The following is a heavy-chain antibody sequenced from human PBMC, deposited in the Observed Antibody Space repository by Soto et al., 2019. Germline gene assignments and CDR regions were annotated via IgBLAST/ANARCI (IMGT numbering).Heavy chain of an antibody. Sequence: EVQLVESGGGLVQPGGSLRLSCAASGFTFSSYWMSWVRQAPGKGLEWVANIKQDGSEKYYVDSVKGRFTISRDNAKNSLYLQMNSLRAEDTAVYYCARDSSIVAVTGRLYYYYGMDVWGQGTTVTVSS. J-gene: IGHJ6*02. V-gene: IGHV3-7*01. CDR1: GFTFSSYW. CDR2: IKQDGSEK. CDR3: ARDSSIVAVTGRLYYYYGMDV. D-gene: IGHD2-21*02.